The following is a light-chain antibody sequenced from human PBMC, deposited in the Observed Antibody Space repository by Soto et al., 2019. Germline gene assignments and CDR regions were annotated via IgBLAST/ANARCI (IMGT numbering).Light chain of an antibody. J-gene: IGLJ3*02. CDR1: SSDVGGYNY. Sequence: QSALTQPASVSGSPGQSITISCTGTSSDVGGYNYVSWYQHHPVKAPKLLIYEVSNRPSGVSDRFSGSRSGNTASLTISGLQAEDESDYYCISYTSSSTWMFGGGIKVTVL. CDR3: ISYTSSSTWM. V-gene: IGLV2-14*01. CDR2: EVS.